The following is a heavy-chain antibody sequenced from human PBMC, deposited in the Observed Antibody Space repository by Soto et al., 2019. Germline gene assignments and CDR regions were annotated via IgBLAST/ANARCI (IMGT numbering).Heavy chain of an antibody. CDR1: GYTFTGHY. J-gene: IGHJ3*02. V-gene: IGHV1-2*02. D-gene: IGHD6-13*01. CDR2: INPNSGGT. Sequence: ASVKVSCKASGYTFTGHYMHWVRQAPGQGLEWMGWINPNSGGTNYAQKFQGRVTMTRDTSISTAYMELSRLRSDDTAVYYCARDLERSSSWYWTLDIWGQGXMVTV. CDR3: ARDLERSSSWYWTLDI.